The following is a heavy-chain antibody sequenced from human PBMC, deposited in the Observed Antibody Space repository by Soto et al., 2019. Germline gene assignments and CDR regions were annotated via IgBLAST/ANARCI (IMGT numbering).Heavy chain of an antibody. CDR1: GGSISSGGYY. CDR3: ARAATTVTTTFDY. D-gene: IGHD4-17*01. J-gene: IGHJ4*02. CDR2: IYYSGST. V-gene: IGHV4-31*03. Sequence: SETLSLTCTVSGGSISSGGYYWSWIRQHPGKGLEWIGYIYYSGSTYYNPSLKSRVTISVDTSKNQFSLKLGSVTAADTAVYYGARAATTVTTTFDYWGRGTLVTVSS.